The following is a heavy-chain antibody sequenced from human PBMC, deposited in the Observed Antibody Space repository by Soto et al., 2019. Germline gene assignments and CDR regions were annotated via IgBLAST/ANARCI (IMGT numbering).Heavy chain of an antibody. CDR2: ISFDGSNK. CDR1: GFTFSSYA. D-gene: IGHD3-10*01. V-gene: IGHV3-30-3*01. Sequence: QVQLVESGGGVVQPGRSLRLSCAASGFTFSSYALHWVRQAPGKGLEWVAVISFDGSNKYYADSVKGRFTISRDSSKKTLYLQMNSLRPEDTAVYYCARVSGDGSMDVWGQGTTVTVSS. CDR3: ARVSGDGSMDV. J-gene: IGHJ6*02.